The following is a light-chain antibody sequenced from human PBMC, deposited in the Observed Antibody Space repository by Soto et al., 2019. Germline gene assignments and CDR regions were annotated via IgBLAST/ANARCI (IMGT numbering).Light chain of an antibody. CDR3: QVRDVWPS. V-gene: IGKV3-11*01. CDR2: DAS. J-gene: IGKJ1*01. Sequence: IVLTQSPVTLALSPGERAVLSCRASQSVSTSLARYQHKPGQAPRLFIYDASKRAPGIPARFSGSGSGTDFPLTISSLEPEDLAVYYCQVRDVWPSFGQGTKVEIK. CDR1: QSVSTS.